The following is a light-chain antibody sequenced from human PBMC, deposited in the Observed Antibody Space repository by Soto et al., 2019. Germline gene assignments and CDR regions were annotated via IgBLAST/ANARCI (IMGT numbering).Light chain of an antibody. J-gene: IGKJ1*01. CDR1: QSVSSSY. Sequence: EIVLTQSPGTLSLSPGERATLSCRASQSVSSSYLAWYQQKPGQAPRLLIYGASRRATGIPDRFSGSGSGTDFTLTISRLEPEDFAVYYCQKYGSSPRTFGQGTKVDIK. CDR2: GAS. CDR3: QKYGSSPRT. V-gene: IGKV3-20*01.